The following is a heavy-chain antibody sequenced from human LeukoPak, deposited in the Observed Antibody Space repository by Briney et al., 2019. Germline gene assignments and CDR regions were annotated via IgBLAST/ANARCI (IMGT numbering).Heavy chain of an antibody. CDR2: IWYDGSNK. D-gene: IGHD3-22*01. Sequence: PGGSLRLSCAASGFTFSSYGMHWVRQAPGKGLEWVAVIWYDGSNKYYADSVKGRFTISRDNSKNTLYLQMNSLRAEDTAVYYCAKDPNYYDSSGYYWAVANWGQGTLVTVSS. CDR3: AKDPNYYDSSGYYWAVAN. CDR1: GFTFSSYG. J-gene: IGHJ4*02. V-gene: IGHV3-33*06.